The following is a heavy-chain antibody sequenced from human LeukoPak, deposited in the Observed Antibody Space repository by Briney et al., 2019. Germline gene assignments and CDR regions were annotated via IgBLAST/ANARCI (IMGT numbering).Heavy chain of an antibody. Sequence: SDTLSLTCTLSGGSITSYYWSWLRQPPGRGLEWIGYVYYSGSPNYNLSLKSRVTIAVDASKNQCYLKLSSVTAADTAVYYGARDQGRDGYNLRYYYGLDVWGQGTAVTDSS. D-gene: IGHD5-24*01. CDR2: VYYSGSP. V-gene: IGHV4-59*01. CDR1: GGSITSYY. CDR3: ARDQGRDGYNLRYYYGLDV. J-gene: IGHJ6*02.